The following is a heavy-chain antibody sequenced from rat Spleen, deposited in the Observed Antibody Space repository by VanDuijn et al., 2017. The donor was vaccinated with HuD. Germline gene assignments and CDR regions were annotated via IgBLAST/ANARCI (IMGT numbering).Heavy chain of an antibody. CDR3: TRTYGGYTAFDY. CDR1: GFSLISYA. CDR2: IWGDGST. Sequence: QVQLKESGPGLVQSSQTLSLTCNVSGFSLISYAVNWVRQPPGKGLEWMGGIWGDGSTNYNSGLKSRLSISRDTSKSKVFLKMNRLQTEDTAIYFCTRTYGGYTAFDYWGQGVMVTVSA. V-gene: IGHV2-13*01. D-gene: IGHD1-11*01. J-gene: IGHJ2*01.